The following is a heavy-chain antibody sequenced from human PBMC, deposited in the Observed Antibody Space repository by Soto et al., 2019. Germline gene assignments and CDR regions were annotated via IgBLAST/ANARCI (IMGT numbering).Heavy chain of an antibody. D-gene: IGHD6-19*01. CDR2: IYPGDSDT. Sequence: PGESLKISCKASGYSFSTYWIGWVRQMPGKGLGWMGIIYPGDSDTKYSPSLQGQVTISADTSISTAYLQWTSLKASDTAMYYCARSRRGAYSSGWYSPSGYYHYGLDVCGQGTKVTVSS. V-gene: IGHV5-51*01. CDR3: ARSRRGAYSSGWYSPSGYYHYGLDV. CDR1: GYSFSTYW. J-gene: IGHJ6*02.